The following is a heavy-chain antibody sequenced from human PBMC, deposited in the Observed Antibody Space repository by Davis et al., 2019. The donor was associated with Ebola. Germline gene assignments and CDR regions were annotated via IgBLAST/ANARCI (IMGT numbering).Heavy chain of an antibody. CDR3: AKDQEGD. CDR1: GFTFSSYA. CDR2: ISWNSGSI. D-gene: IGHD3-16*01. V-gene: IGHV3-9*01. Sequence: SLKISCAASGFTFSSYAMSWVRQAPGKGLEWVSGISWNSGSIGYADSVKGRFTISRDNAKNSLYLQMNSLRAEDTAVYYCAKDQEGDWGQGTLVTVSS. J-gene: IGHJ4*02.